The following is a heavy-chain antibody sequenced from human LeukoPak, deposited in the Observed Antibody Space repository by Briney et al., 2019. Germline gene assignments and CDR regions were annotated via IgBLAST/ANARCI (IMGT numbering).Heavy chain of an antibody. D-gene: IGHD3-10*01. Sequence: PGRSLRLSCAASGFTFSSYAMHWVRQAPGKGLEWVAVISYDGSNKYYADSVKGRFTISRDNSKNTLYLQMDSLRAEDTAVYYCAAPGGFGESWIKANYYGMDVWGQGTTVTVSS. V-gene: IGHV3-30*07. CDR2: ISYDGSNK. J-gene: IGHJ6*02. CDR1: GFTFSSYA. CDR3: AAPGGFGESWIKANYYGMDV.